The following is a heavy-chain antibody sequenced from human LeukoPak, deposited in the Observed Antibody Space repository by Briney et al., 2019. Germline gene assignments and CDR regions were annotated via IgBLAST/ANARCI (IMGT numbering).Heavy chain of an antibody. J-gene: IGHJ4*02. CDR1: GFTFSNAW. D-gene: IGHD2-2*01. CDR3: TTGRGPAALV. V-gene: IGHV3-15*01. CDR2: IKSKTDGGTT. Sequence: GGSLRLSCAASGFTFSNAWMSWVRQAPGKGLEWVDRIKSKTDGGTTDYAAPVKGRFTISRDDSKNTLYLQMNSLKTEDTAVYYCTTGRGPAALVWGQGTLVTVSS.